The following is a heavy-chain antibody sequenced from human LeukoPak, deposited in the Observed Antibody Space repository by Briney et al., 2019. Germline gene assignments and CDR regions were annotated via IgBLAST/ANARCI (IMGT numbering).Heavy chain of an antibody. D-gene: IGHD6-19*01. J-gene: IGHJ4*02. CDR1: GFIFNNYA. Sequence: GGSLRLSCAGSGFIFNNYAMHWVRQPPGKGLEWVSGISWNSGSIDYADSVKGRFTISRDNAKNSLYLQMNSLRVEDTAFYYCAKDNRRHYTSGPDPDSLHWGQGALVTVSS. V-gene: IGHV3-9*01. CDR3: AKDNRRHYTSGPDPDSLH. CDR2: ISWNSGSI.